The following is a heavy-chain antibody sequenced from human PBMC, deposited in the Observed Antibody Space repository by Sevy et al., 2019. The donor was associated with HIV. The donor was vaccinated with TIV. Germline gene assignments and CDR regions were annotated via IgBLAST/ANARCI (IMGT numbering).Heavy chain of an antibody. D-gene: IGHD1-7*01. CDR3: VRDMELVDEGTQEFYY. CDR2: INPNSGGT. CDR1: GYTFTGYY. V-gene: IGHV1-2*02. J-gene: IGHJ4*02. Sequence: ASVKVSCKASGYTFTGYYMHWVRQAPGQGLEWMGWINPNSGGTNYAQTFQGRVTMTRDMSISTAYMELSRLRSDDTALYYCVRDMELVDEGTQEFYYWGQGTLVTVSS.